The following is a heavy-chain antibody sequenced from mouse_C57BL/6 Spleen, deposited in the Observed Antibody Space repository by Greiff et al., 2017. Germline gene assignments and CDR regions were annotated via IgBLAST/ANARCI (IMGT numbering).Heavy chain of an antibody. V-gene: IGHV1-80*01. Sequence: VQLQESGAELVKPGASVKISCKASGYAFSSYWMNWVKQRPGKGLEWIGQIYPGDGDTNYNGKFKGKATLTADKSASTAYMQLSSLTSEDSAVYFCARTYYGTWFAYWGQGTLVTVSA. CDR1: GYAFSSYW. CDR3: ARTYYGTWFAY. D-gene: IGHD1-1*01. J-gene: IGHJ3*01. CDR2: IYPGDGDT.